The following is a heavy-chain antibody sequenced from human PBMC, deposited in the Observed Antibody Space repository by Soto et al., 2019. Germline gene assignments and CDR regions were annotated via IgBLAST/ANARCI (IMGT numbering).Heavy chain of an antibody. CDR2: IWHDGKNK. Sequence: QVQVVESGGGMVQPGRSLRLSCVASGFTFSNFGMHWVRQAPGKGLEWVAVIWHDGKNKYYADSAEGRFTVSRDNSKNTLFLQMNSLTAEDTAVYYCARDPGQDEAMDYWGQGTLVTVSS. CDR1: GFTFSNFG. J-gene: IGHJ4*02. CDR3: ARDPGQDEAMDY. V-gene: IGHV3-33*02.